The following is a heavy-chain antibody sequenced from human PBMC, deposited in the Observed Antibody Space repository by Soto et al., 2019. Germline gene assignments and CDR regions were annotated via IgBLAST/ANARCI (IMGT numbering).Heavy chain of an antibody. D-gene: IGHD3-3*01. CDR2: ISSSSSTI. CDR1: GFTFSSYS. CDR3: VRDDLFRDYYYYMDV. J-gene: IGHJ6*03. V-gene: IGHV3-48*01. Sequence: EVQLVESGGGLVQPGGSLRLSCAASGFTFSSYSMNWVRQAPGKGLEWVSYISSSSSTIYYADSVKGRFTISRDNAKNSLYLQMNSLRAEDTAVYYCVRDDLFRDYYYYMDVWGKGTTVTVSS.